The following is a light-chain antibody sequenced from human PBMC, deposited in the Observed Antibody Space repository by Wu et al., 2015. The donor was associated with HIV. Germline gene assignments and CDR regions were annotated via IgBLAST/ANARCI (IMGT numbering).Light chain of an antibody. CDR3: QQYNDWPRT. J-gene: IGKJ1*01. Sequence: AIRLTQSPSSLSASIGDRVTITCRASQDIATYLAWYQQIPGKAPRVLIYDASTLQTGVSSRFSGSGSGTEFTLTISSLQSEDFAVYYCQQYNDWPRTFGRGTKVEIK. CDR2: DAS. CDR1: QDIATY. V-gene: IGKV1D-13*01.